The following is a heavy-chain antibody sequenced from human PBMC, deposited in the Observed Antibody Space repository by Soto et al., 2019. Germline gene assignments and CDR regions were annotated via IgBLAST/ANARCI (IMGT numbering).Heavy chain of an antibody. CDR3: ATSDIVATITIFDY. D-gene: IGHD5-12*01. CDR1: GYTFTSYA. CDR2: INAGNGNT. V-gene: IGHV1-3*01. Sequence: ASVKVSCKASGYTFTSYAMHWVLQAPGQRLEWMGWINAGNGNTKYSQKFQGRVTITRDTSASTAYMELSSLRSEDTAVYYCATSDIVATITIFDYWGQGTLVTVSS. J-gene: IGHJ4*02.